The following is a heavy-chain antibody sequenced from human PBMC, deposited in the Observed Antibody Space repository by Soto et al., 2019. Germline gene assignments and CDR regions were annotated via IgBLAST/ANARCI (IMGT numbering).Heavy chain of an antibody. CDR1: GFTFSSYG. V-gene: IGHV3-33*01. J-gene: IGHJ5*02. D-gene: IGHD1-1*01. CDR2: IWYDGSNK. Sequence: GRSLRLSCASSGFTFSSYGMQWVRQAPGKGLEWVAVIWYDGSNKYYADSVKGRFTISRDNSKNMLYLQMNSLRAEDTAVYYCARDNEAAWFDPWGQGTLVTVSS. CDR3: ARDNEAAWFDP.